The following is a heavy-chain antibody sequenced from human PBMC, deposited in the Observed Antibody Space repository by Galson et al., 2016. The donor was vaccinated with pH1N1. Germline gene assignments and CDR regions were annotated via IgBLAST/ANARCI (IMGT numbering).Heavy chain of an antibody. CDR1: GYTLSELA. CDR2: FDPEDDKP. CDR3: ATEYRGSYYVPRYFDL. Sequence: SVKVSCKVSGYTLSELAIHRVRQTPGKGLEWMGGFDPEDDKPFYAQTFEGGVTMTQDTSTDTAYMQLSSLTSDDAAVYYCATEYRGSYYVPRYFDLWGLGTLVSVFS. J-gene: IGHJ2*01. D-gene: IGHD1-26*01. V-gene: IGHV1-24*01.